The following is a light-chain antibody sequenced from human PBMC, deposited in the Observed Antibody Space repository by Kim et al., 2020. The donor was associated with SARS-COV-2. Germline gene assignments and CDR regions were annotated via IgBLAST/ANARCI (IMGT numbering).Light chain of an antibody. CDR1: QSVSSSY. CDR3: QQYGSSPYT. V-gene: IGKV3-20*01. Sequence: LSPGESATLSCRASQSVSSSYLAWYQQKPGQAPRLLIYGASSRATGSPDRFSGSGSVTDFTLTISRLEPEDFAVYYCQQYGSSPYTFGQGTKLEI. J-gene: IGKJ2*01. CDR2: GAS.